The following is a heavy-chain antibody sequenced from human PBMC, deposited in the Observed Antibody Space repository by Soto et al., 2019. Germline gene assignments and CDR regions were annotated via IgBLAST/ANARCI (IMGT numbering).Heavy chain of an antibody. V-gene: IGHV3-30-3*01. Sequence: QVQLVESGGGVVQPGRSLRLSCAASGFTFSSYAMHWVRQAPGKGLEWVAVISYDGSNKYYADSVKGRFTTSRDNSKNTLYRQMDSLRAEDRAVYYCGRDFSRQGGYGMDVWGQGTTVTVSS. D-gene: IGHD3-3*01. CDR1: GFTFSSYA. J-gene: IGHJ6*02. CDR2: ISYDGSNK. CDR3: GRDFSRQGGYGMDV.